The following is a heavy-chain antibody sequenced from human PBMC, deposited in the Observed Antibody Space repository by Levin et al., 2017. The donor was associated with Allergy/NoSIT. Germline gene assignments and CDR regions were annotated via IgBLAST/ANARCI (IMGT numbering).Heavy chain of an antibody. J-gene: IGHJ4*02. CDR1: GFTFSSYA. CDR2: ISYDGSNK. CDR3: ARDGIGQQLAFDY. V-gene: IGHV3-30-3*01. Sequence: LSLTCAASGFTFSSYAMHWVRQAPGKGLEWVAVISYDGSNKYYADSVKGRFTISRDNSKNTLYLQMNSLRAEDTAVYYCARDGIGQQLAFDYWGQGTLVTVSS. D-gene: IGHD6-13*01.